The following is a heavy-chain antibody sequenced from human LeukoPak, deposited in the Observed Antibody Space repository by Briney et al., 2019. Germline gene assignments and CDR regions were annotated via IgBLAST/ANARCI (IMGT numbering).Heavy chain of an antibody. D-gene: IGHD3-22*01. Sequence: GRSLRLSCAASGFTFSSYGMHWVRQAPGKGLEWVAVISYDGSNKYYADSVKGRFTISRDNSKNTLYLQMNSLRAEDTAVYYCAKDLYYLASSGYYYPVDYWGQGTLVTVSS. V-gene: IGHV3-30*18. J-gene: IGHJ4*02. CDR1: GFTFSSYG. CDR2: ISYDGSNK. CDR3: AKDLYYLASSGYYYPVDY.